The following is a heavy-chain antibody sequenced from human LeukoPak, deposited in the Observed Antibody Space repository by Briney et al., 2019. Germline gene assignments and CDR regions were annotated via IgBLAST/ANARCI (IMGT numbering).Heavy chain of an antibody. CDR1: GFTVSSNY. V-gene: IGHV3-53*01. Sequence: PGGSLRLSCAASGFTVSSNYMSWVRQAPGKGLEWVSVIYSGGSTYYADSAKGRFTISRDNSKNTLYLQTNSLRAEDTAVYYCARAGGIAAAGFVDVWGKGTTVTVSS. D-gene: IGHD6-25*01. CDR3: ARAGGIAAAGFVDV. CDR2: IYSGGST. J-gene: IGHJ6*04.